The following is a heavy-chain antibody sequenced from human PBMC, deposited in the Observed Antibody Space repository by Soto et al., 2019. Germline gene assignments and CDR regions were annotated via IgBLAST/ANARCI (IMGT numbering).Heavy chain of an antibody. J-gene: IGHJ4*02. V-gene: IGHV4-4*07. D-gene: IGHD6-6*01. CDR3: ARHSASSLDFDY. Sequence: QVQLQESGPGLVKPSETLSLTCTVSGDSINTYYWNWIRQPAGKGLEWIGRIYPSGSTSYNPSLRSRVTMSVDTSKNQFSLKLTSVTAADTALYYCARHSASSLDFDYWGQGTLVTVSS. CDR2: IYPSGST. CDR1: GDSINTYY.